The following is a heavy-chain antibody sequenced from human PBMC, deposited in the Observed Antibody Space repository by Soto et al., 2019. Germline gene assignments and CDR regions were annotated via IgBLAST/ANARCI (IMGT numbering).Heavy chain of an antibody. CDR1: GGTFSSYA. CDR3: AREDAPYDSSGYYFDY. CDR2: IIPIFGTA. V-gene: IGHV1-69*13. Sequence: GASVTVSCKASGGTFSSYAISWVRQAPGQGLEWMGGIIPIFGTANYAQKFQGRVTITADESTSTAYMELSSLRSEDTAVYYCAREDAPYDSSGYYFDYWGQGTLVTVSS. J-gene: IGHJ4*02. D-gene: IGHD3-22*01.